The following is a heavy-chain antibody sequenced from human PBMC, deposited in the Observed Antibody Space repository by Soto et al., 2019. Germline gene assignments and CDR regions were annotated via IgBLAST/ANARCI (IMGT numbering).Heavy chain of an antibody. CDR3: ARDLYYYGSGSGYFDY. CDR2: ISSSSSTI. V-gene: IGHV3-48*02. D-gene: IGHD3-10*01. Sequence: GSLRLSCAASGFTSNSYSMNWVRQAPGKGLEWISYISSSSSTIHYIDSVKGRFTISRDNAKNSLYLQMNSLRDEDTAVYYCARDLYYYGSGSGYFDYWGQGT. CDR1: GFTSNSYS. J-gene: IGHJ4*02.